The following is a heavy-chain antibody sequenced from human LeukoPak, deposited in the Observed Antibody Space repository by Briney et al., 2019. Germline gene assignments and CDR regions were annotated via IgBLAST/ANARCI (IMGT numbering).Heavy chain of an antibody. V-gene: IGHV3-30*04. CDR3: ATMQDF. CDR2: ISRDGSNK. Sequence: GGSLRLSCAASGFTFRNYAMHWVRQAPGKGLEWVAVISRDGSNKYYGDSVKGRFTISRDNSKNTLFLQLNSLRSDDTAVYYCATMQDFWGQGTLVTVPS. J-gene: IGHJ4*02. CDR1: GFTFRNYA.